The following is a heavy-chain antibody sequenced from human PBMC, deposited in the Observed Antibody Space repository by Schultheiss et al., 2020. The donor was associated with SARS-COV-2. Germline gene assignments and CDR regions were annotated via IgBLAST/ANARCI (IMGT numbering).Heavy chain of an antibody. Sequence: SQTLSLTCTVSGGSISSSSYYWGWIRQHPGKGLEWIGSIYYSGSTNYNPSLKSRVTISVDTSKNQFSLKLSSVTAADTAVYYCARRAAAGPFDYWGQGTLVTVSS. D-gene: IGHD6-13*01. J-gene: IGHJ4*02. V-gene: IGHV4-39*07. CDR3: ARRAAAGPFDY. CDR1: GGSISSSSYY. CDR2: IYYSGST.